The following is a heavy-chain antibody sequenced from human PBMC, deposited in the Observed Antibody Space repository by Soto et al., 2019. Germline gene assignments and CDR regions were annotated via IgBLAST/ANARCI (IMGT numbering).Heavy chain of an antibody. D-gene: IGHD3-3*01. V-gene: IGHV3-23*01. CDR2: ISGSGGST. J-gene: IGHJ6*02. Sequence: GGSLRLSCAASGFTFSSYAMSWVRQAPGKGLEWVSAISGSGGSTYYADSVKGRFTISRDNSKNTLYLQMNSLRAEDTAVYYCAKADYDFWSGYYLYYYYGMDVWGQGTTVT. CDR3: AKADYDFWSGYYLYYYYGMDV. CDR1: GFTFSSYA.